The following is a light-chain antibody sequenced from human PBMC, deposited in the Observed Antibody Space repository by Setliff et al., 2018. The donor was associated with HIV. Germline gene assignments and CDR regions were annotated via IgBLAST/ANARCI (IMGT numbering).Light chain of an antibody. CDR3: CSFAATGTYV. CDR2: EVT. CDR1: SSDVGSYNL. Sequence: QSALAQPASVSGSPGQSITISCTGTSSDVGSYNLVSWYQQHPGKAPKLMIYEVTKRPSGVSDRFSGSKSGNTASLTISGLQAEDEADYYCCSFAATGTYVFGTGTRSPS. V-gene: IGLV2-23*02. J-gene: IGLJ1*01.